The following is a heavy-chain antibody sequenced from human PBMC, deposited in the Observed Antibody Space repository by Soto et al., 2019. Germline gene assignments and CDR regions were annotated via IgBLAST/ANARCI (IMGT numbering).Heavy chain of an antibody. CDR3: ARGRLVPAARYALRYYGMDV. CDR2: MNPNSGNT. Sequence: QVQLVQSGAEVKKPGASVKVSCKASGYTFTSYDINWVRQATGQGLEWMGWMNPNSGNTGYAQKFQGRVTMTRNTSIRTAYMELSSLRSEDTAVYYCARGRLVPAARYALRYYGMDVGGQGTTVTVSS. J-gene: IGHJ6*02. V-gene: IGHV1-8*01. CDR1: GYTFTSYD. D-gene: IGHD2-2*01.